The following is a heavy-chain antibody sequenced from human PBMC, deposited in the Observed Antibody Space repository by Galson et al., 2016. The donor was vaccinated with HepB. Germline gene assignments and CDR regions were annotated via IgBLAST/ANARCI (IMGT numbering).Heavy chain of an antibody. J-gene: IGHJ2*01. CDR3: AIPRVSGGYWYFDL. CDR1: GYTSSSYD. D-gene: IGHD5/OR15-5a*01. CDR2: INPTKGNT. Sequence: SVKVSCKASGYTSSSYDTNWVRQASGQGLEWMGWINPTKGNTGSAENFQGRVTMTTNTSISTVYMELSSLRSEDTAVYYCAIPRVSGGYWYFDLWGRGTLVTVSS. V-gene: IGHV1-8*01.